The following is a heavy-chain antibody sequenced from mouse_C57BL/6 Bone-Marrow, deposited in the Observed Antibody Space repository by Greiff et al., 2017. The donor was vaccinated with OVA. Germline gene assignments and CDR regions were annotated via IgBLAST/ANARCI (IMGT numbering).Heavy chain of an antibody. D-gene: IGHD1-1*01. J-gene: IGHJ2*01. CDR3: TTDTTVPFDY. Sequence: VQLQQSGAELVRPGASVKLSCTASGFNIKDDYMHWVKQRPEPGLEWIGWIDPENGDTEYASKFQGKATITADTSSNTAYLQLSSLTSEDTAVYYCTTDTTVPFDYWGQGTTLTVSS. CDR2: IDPENGDT. V-gene: IGHV14-4*01. CDR1: GFNIKDDY.